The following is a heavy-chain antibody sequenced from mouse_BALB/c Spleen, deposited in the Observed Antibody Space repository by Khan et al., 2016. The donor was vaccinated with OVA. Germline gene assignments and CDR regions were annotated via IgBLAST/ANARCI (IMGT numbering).Heavy chain of an antibody. CDR2: ISYSGST. D-gene: IGHD1-1*01. J-gene: IGHJ1*01. V-gene: IGHV3-2*02. CDR1: GYSITSDYA. Sequence: EVKLLESGPGLVKPSQSLSHTCTVTGYSITSDYAWNWIRQFPGNKLEWLGYISYSGSTTYNPSLKSRISITRDTSKNQFFLQLNSVTAEDTATYYCTKGRYYEWYFDVWGAGTTVTVSS. CDR3: TKGRYYEWYFDV.